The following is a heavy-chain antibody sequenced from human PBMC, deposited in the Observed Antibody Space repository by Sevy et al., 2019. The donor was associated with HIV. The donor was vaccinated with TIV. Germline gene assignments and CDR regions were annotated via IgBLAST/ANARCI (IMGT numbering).Heavy chain of an antibody. D-gene: IGHD4-17*01. J-gene: IGHJ3*02. V-gene: IGHV3-7*01. CDR3: AKLGSTTVTTSDAFDI. CDR1: GFTFSSYW. Sequence: GGSLRLSCAASGFTFSSYWMSWVRQAPGKGLEWVATMKQDGSEKYYVDSVKGRFTISRDNAKHSLYLQMNSLRAEDTAVYYCAKLGSTTVTTSDAFDIWGQGTMVTVSS. CDR2: MKQDGSEK.